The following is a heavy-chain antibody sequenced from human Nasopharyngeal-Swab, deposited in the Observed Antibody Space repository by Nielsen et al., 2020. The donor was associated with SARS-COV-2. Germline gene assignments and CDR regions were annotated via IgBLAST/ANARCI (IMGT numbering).Heavy chain of an antibody. CDR1: GFTFSSYG. Sequence: GESLKISCAASGFTFSSYGMHWVRQAPGKGLEWVAVISYAGSNKYYADSVKGRFTISRDNSKNTLYLQMNSLRAEDTAVYYCAREWRIFGVVPGAFDIWGQGTMVTVSS. CDR2: ISYAGSNK. J-gene: IGHJ3*02. D-gene: IGHD3-3*01. V-gene: IGHV3-30*03. CDR3: AREWRIFGVVPGAFDI.